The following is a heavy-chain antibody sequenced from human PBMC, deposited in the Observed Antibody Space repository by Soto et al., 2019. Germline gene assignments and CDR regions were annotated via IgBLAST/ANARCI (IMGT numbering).Heavy chain of an antibody. D-gene: IGHD3-22*01. Sequence: TASGFTFSNYCMNWVRQAPGKGLEWVSYIGSSTTIIYYADSVKGRFTISRDNAKNSLYLQMNSLRAEDTAIYYCARGLTTRDAFDMWGQGTMVTVSS. CDR2: IGSSTTII. CDR3: ARGLTTRDAFDM. J-gene: IGHJ3*02. CDR1: GFTFSNYC. V-gene: IGHV3-48*01.